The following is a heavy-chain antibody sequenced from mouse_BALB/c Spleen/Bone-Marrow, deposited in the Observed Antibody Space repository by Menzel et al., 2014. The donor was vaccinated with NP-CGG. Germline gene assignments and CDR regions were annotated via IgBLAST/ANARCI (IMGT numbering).Heavy chain of an antibody. CDR3: ARLNYYGNLFV. CDR2: INPDSSTI. J-gene: IGHJ1*01. D-gene: IGHD1-1*01. V-gene: IGHV4-1*02. Sequence: EVMLVESGGGLVHPGGSLKPSCAASGFDFSSYWMSWVRQAPGKGLDWIGEINPDSSTINYTPSLKDKFIISRDNAKNTLYLQMSKVRSEDTALYYCARLNYYGNLFVWGAGTTVTVSS. CDR1: GFDFSSYW.